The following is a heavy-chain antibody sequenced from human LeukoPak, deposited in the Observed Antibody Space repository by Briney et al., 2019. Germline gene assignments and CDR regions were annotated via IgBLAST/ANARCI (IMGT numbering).Heavy chain of an antibody. V-gene: IGHV3-7*01. Sequence: GGSLRLSCVGALGSHWMGWVRQAPGKGLEWVANIKEDGSQKYYMDSVKGRFTISRDNAKSSLFLQMNNLRVEDTAVYYCTRDQTWGQGTLVTVSS. CDR2: IKEDGSQK. CDR1: LGSHW. J-gene: IGHJ4*02. CDR3: TRDQT.